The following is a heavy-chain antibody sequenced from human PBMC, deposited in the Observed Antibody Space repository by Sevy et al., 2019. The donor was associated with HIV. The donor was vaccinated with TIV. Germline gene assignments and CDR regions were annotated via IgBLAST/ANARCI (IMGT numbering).Heavy chain of an antibody. D-gene: IGHD3-22*01. CDR3: TRGYYYDSSRYSDY. J-gene: IGHJ4*02. Sequence: GGSLRLSCTGSGFTFGDYAMSWFRQAPGMGLEWVGFIRSKDYGGATEYAASVKGRFTISRDDSKSIADLQMNSLKTEDTAVYYCTRGYYYDSSRYSDYWGQGTLVTVSS. CDR1: GFTFGDYA. V-gene: IGHV3-49*03. CDR2: IRSKDYGGAT.